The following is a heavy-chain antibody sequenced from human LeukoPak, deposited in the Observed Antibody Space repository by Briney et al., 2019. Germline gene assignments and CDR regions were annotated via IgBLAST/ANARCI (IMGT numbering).Heavy chain of an antibody. D-gene: IGHD3-10*01. CDR3: ARDAIDGLYYGSGSYEGNWFDP. J-gene: IGHJ5*02. V-gene: IGHV1-18*01. CDR1: GYTFTSYG. CDR2: ISAYNGNT. Sequence: ASVKVSCKASGYTFTSYGISWVRQAPGQGLEWMGWISAYNGNTNYAQKLQGRVTMTTDTSTSTAYMELRSLRSDDTAVYYCARDAIDGLYYGSGSYEGNWFDPWGQGTLVTVSS.